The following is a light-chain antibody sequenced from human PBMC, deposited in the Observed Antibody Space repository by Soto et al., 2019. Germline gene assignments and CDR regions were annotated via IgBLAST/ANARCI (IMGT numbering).Light chain of an antibody. CDR3: QQYGSSPFT. Sequence: EIVLTQSPGTLSLSPGERATLSCRASQSVSSSYLAWYQQKPGQAPRLLIYGASSRATGIPDRFSGSGSGTDFTLNISRLGPEDFAVYYCQQYGSSPFTFGPGTKVDIK. J-gene: IGKJ3*01. CDR1: QSVSSSY. CDR2: GAS. V-gene: IGKV3-20*01.